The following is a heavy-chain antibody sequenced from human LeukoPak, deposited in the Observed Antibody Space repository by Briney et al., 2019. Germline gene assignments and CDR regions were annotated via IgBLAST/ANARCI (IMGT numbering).Heavy chain of an antibody. CDR3: ARDMAAAVVGNGEFDY. Sequence: SETLSLTCTVSGYSISSGYYWGWIRQPPGKGLEWIGSIYHSGSTYYNPSLKSRVTISVDTSKNQFSLKLSSVTAVDTAVYYCARDMAAAVVGNGEFDYWGQGTLVTVSS. CDR2: IYHSGST. CDR1: GYSISSGYY. D-gene: IGHD6-13*01. V-gene: IGHV4-38-2*02. J-gene: IGHJ4*02.